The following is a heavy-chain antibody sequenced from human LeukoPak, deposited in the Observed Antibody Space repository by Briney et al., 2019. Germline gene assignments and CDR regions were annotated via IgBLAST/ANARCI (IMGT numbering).Heavy chain of an antibody. CDR3: ARSSGYSSSWYEPYFDY. Sequence: GESLKSSCKGSGYSFTSYWIGWVRQMPGKGLEWMGIIYPGDCDTRYSPSFQGQVTISADKSISTAYLQWSSLKASDTAMYYCARSSGYSSSWYEPYFDYWGQGTLVTVSS. J-gene: IGHJ4*02. D-gene: IGHD6-13*01. CDR1: GYSFTSYW. V-gene: IGHV5-51*01. CDR2: IYPGDCDT.